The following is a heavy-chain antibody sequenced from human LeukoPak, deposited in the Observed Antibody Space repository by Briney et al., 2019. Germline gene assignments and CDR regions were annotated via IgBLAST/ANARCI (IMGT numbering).Heavy chain of an antibody. J-gene: IGHJ4*02. CDR1: GYTFTSYD. D-gene: IGHD3-10*01. CDR2: MNPNSGNT. Sequence: ASVTVSCTASGYTFTSYDINWVRQAPGQGLEWMGWMNPNSGNTGYAQKFQGRVTMTRNTTISTAYMELSSLRSEDTAVYYCARGRLTGFGEPLADYWGQGTLVTVSS. CDR3: ARGRLTGFGEPLADY. V-gene: IGHV1-8*01.